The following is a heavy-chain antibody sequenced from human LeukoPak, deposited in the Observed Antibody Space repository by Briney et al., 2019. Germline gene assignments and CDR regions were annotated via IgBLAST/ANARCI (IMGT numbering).Heavy chain of an antibody. D-gene: IGHD3-3*01. CDR1: GGSISSSSYC. J-gene: IGHJ6*03. Sequence: SETLSLTCTVSGGSISSSSYCWGWIRQPPGKGLEWIGSIYYSGSTYYNPSLKSRVTISVDASKNQFSLKLSSVTAADTAVYYCARSPDFGSGFYHYYYYMDVWGKGTTVTVSS. CDR3: ARSPDFGSGFYHYYYYMDV. CDR2: IYYSGST. V-gene: IGHV4-39*01.